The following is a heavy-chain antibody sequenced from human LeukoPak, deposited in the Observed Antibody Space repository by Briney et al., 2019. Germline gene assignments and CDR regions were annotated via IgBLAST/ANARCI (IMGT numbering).Heavy chain of an antibody. Sequence: SETLSLTCTVSGGSISSYYWSWIRQPPGKGLEWIGYIYYSGSTNYNPSLKSRVTISVDTSKNQFSLKLSSVTAADTAVYYCARGRITMVRGVITAEYFQHWARAPWSPSPQ. V-gene: IGHV4-59*01. J-gene: IGHJ1*01. CDR2: IYYSGST. CDR3: ARGRITMVRGVITAEYFQH. D-gene: IGHD3-10*01. CDR1: GGSISSYY.